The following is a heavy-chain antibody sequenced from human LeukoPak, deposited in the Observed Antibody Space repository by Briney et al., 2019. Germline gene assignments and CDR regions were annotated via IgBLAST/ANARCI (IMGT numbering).Heavy chain of an antibody. CDR3: ARFTVTTGFDY. Sequence: SETLSLTCTVSGGSISSYYWSWIRQPAGRGLEWIGRIYTSGSTNYNPSLKSRVTMSVDTSKNQFSLKLSSVPAADTAVYYCARFTVTTGFDYWGQGPLVTVSS. CDR2: IYTSGST. CDR1: GGSISSYY. D-gene: IGHD4-11*01. J-gene: IGHJ4*02. V-gene: IGHV4-4*07.